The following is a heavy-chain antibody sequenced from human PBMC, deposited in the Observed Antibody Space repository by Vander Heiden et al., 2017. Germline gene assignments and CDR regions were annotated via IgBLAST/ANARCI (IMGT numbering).Heavy chain of an antibody. V-gene: IGHV1-69*01. J-gene: IGHJ4*02. Sequence: QVQLVQSGAEVKTPGSSVKVSCKASGRTFSSYAISWVRQAPGQGLEWMGGIIPIVGTANYAQKFQGRVTITADESTSTAYMELSSLRSEDTAVYYCARDVPGKDYFDYWGQGTLVTVSS. CDR2: IIPIVGTA. CDR1: GRTFSSYA. CDR3: ARDVPGKDYFDY.